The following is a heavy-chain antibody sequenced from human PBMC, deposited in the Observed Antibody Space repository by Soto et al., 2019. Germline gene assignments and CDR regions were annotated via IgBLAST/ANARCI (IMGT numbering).Heavy chain of an antibody. CDR2: IYWDDDE. CDR3: AHRGSGDYERVFDY. D-gene: IGHD4-17*01. Sequence: QITLKESGPTLVKPTQTLTLTCTFSGFSLTTNGMGVGWIRQPPGKALEWLALIYWDDDERYSPSLKSRLTITKDPSKNQVVLTMTNMDPVDTATYYCAHRGSGDYERVFDYWGQGTLVTVSS. V-gene: IGHV2-5*02. CDR1: GFSLTTNGMG. J-gene: IGHJ4*02.